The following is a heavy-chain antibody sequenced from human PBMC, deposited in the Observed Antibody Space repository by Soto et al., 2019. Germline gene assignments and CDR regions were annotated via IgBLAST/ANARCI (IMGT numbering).Heavy chain of an antibody. Sequence: GESLKISCKGSGYSFTSYWIGWVRQMPGKGLEWMGIIYPGDSDTRYSPSFQGQVTISADKSISTAYLQWSSLEASDTAMYYCARHDLNVWYYHGSALHYYYMAVWGKGTTVTVSS. D-gene: IGHD3-10*01. J-gene: IGHJ6*03. CDR1: GYSFTSYW. CDR3: ARHDLNVWYYHGSALHYYYMAV. V-gene: IGHV5-51*01. CDR2: IYPGDSDT.